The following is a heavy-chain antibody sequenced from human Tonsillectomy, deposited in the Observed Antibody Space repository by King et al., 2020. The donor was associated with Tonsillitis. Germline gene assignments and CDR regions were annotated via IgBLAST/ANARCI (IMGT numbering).Heavy chain of an antibody. CDR1: VFTFSSYC. CDR2: IKQDGTEK. D-gene: IGHD6-13*01. Sequence: VQLVESGGGLVQPGGSLRLSCAASVFTFSSYCMSWVRQAPGKGLEWVANIKQDGTEKYYVDSVEGRFTISRDNAKNSLYLQVNSLRDEDTAVYYCARVSSSWPNFQHWGQGALVTVSS. V-gene: IGHV3-7*01. CDR3: ARVSSSWPNFQH. J-gene: IGHJ1*01.